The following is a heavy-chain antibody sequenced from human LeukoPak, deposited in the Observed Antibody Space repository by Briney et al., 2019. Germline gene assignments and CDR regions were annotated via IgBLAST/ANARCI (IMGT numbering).Heavy chain of an antibody. CDR3: ARAYSKLDY. J-gene: IGHJ4*02. D-gene: IGHD4-11*01. V-gene: IGHV4-38-2*01. CDR1: GYSISSGYY. CDR2: IYHSGST. Sequence: SETLSLTCAVSGYSISSGYYWGWIRQPPGQGLEWIGSIYHSGSTYYNPFLKSRVTISVDTSKNQFSLKLSSVTAADTAVYYCARAYSKLDYWGQGTLVTVSS.